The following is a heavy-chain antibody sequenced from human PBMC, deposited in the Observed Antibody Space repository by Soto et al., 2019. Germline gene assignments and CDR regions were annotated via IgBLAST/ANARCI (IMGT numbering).Heavy chain of an antibody. D-gene: IGHD2-2*01. CDR3: ARAYCSSTSCYDGDY. CDR1: GFSLSNARMG. CDR2: IFSNDEK. Sequence: QVTLKESGPVLVNPTETLTLTCTVSGFSLSNARMGVSWIRQPPGKALEWLAHIFSNDEKSYSTSLKSRLTISKDTSKSRVVLTMTNMDPVDTATYYCARAYCSSTSCYDGDYWGQGTLVTVSS. J-gene: IGHJ4*02. V-gene: IGHV2-26*01.